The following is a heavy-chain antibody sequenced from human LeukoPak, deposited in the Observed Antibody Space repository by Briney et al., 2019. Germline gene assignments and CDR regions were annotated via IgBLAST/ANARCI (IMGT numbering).Heavy chain of an antibody. Sequence: GGSLRLSCAASGFTFSSYGMHGVRQAPGKGVEWVAVIWYDGSNKYYADSVKGRFTISRANSKNSLYLQMNSLRAEDTAVYYCAKDRDGWNYLDYWGQGTLVTVSS. J-gene: IGHJ4*02. D-gene: IGHD5-24*01. V-gene: IGHV3-33*06. CDR3: AKDRDGWNYLDY. CDR2: IWYDGSNK. CDR1: GFTFSSYG.